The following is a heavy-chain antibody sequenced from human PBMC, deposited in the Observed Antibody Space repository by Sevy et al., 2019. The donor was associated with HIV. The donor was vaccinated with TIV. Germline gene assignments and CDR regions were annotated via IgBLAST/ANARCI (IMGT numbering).Heavy chain of an antibody. J-gene: IGHJ4*02. V-gene: IGHV1-2*02. Sequence: ASVKVSCKASGYTFTDYFMHWVRQAPGQGLEWMGWINPNSGDTKYAQKVQGRVTVTRDTSIRTAYMELSSLRFDDTAVYYCASPGGYRYGSLLDNWGQGTLVTVSS. CDR2: INPNSGDT. CDR3: ASPGGYRYGSLLDN. CDR1: GYTFTDYF. D-gene: IGHD5-18*01.